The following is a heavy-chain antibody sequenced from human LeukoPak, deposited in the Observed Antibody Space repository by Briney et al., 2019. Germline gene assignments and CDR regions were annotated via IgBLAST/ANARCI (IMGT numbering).Heavy chain of an antibody. CDR3: AKDRYGDYGSSFDY. V-gene: IGHV3-30*18. D-gene: IGHD4-17*01. CDR1: GFTFSSYG. Sequence: GGSLRLSCAASGFTFSSYGMHWVRQAPGKGLEWVAVISYDGSNKYYADSVKGRFTISRDNSKNTLYLQMYSLRAEDTAVYYCAKDRYGDYGSSFDYWGQGTLVTVSS. CDR2: ISYDGSNK. J-gene: IGHJ4*02.